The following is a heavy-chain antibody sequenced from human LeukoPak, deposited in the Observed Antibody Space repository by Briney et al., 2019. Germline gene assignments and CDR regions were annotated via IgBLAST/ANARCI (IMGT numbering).Heavy chain of an antibody. V-gene: IGHV3-33*01. D-gene: IGHD3-10*01. CDR3: ARSPGTMVRGVIYYYYGMDV. Sequence: QSGGSLRLSCAASGFTFSSYGMHWVRQAPGKGLEWVAVIWYDGSNEYYADSVKGRFTISRDNSKNTLYLQMNSLRAEDTAVYYCARSPGTMVRGVIYYYYGMDVWGQGTAVTVSS. CDR1: GFTFSSYG. J-gene: IGHJ6*02. CDR2: IWYDGSNE.